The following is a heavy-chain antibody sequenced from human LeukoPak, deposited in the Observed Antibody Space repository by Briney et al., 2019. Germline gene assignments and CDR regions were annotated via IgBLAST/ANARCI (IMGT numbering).Heavy chain of an antibody. Sequence: ASVKVSCKASGGTFSSYAISWVRQAPGQGLEWMGGIIPIFGTANYAQKFQGRVTITADKSTSTAYMELSSLRSEDTAVYYCARAPRGPLEMATIGGAFDIWGQGTMVTVSS. CDR1: GGTFSSYA. V-gene: IGHV1-69*06. J-gene: IGHJ3*02. CDR3: ARAPRGPLEMATIGGAFDI. D-gene: IGHD5-24*01. CDR2: IIPIFGTA.